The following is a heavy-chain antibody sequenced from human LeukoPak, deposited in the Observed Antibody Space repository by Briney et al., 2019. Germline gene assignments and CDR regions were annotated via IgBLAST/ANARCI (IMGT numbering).Heavy chain of an antibody. CDR3: ARHLGNDYSNLVY. V-gene: IGHV5-51*01. Sequence: GESLKISGKCSGYGFTTNWIGWVRKTPGKGLKWMGIIYPGDSDTRYSPSFQGPLTISAGKSISTAYLQWSSLTASDTAMYYCARHLGNDYSNLVYWGQGTLVTVSS. J-gene: IGHJ4*02. D-gene: IGHD4-4*01. CDR1: GYGFTTNW. CDR2: IYPGDSDT.